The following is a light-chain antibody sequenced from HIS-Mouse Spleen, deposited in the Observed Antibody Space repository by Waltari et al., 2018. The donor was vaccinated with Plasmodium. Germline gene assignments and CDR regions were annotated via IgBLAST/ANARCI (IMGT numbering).Light chain of an antibody. CDR3: MQALQTPLT. CDR2: LGS. CDR1: QSLLHSNGYNY. J-gene: IGKJ4*01. Sequence: DIVMPQSPLSLPVTPGEPASISCRSSQSLLHSNGYNYLDWYLQKPGQSPQLLIYLGSNRASGVPDRFSGSGSGTDCTLKISRVEAEDVGVYYCMQALQTPLTFGGGTKVEIK. V-gene: IGKV2-28*01.